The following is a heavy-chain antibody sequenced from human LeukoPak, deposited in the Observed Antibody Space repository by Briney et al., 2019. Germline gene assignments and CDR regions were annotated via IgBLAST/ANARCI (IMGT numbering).Heavy chain of an antibody. CDR1: GGSISSYC. Sequence: PSETLSLTCTVSGGSISSYCWSWIRQPPGKGLEWIGSICYSGATNYNPSLKSRVTISINTSKNQFSLKLSSVAAADTAVYHCARGRWLPLPDYWGQGTLVTVSP. D-gene: IGHD5-24*01. CDR2: ICYSGAT. V-gene: IGHV4-59*01. J-gene: IGHJ4*02. CDR3: ARGRWLPLPDY.